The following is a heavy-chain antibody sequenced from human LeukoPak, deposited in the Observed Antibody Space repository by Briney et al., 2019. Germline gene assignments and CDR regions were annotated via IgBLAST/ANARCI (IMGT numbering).Heavy chain of an antibody. CDR1: GFTFSSYS. D-gene: IGHD1-20*01. V-gene: IGHV3-23*01. CDR2: ISASGLST. Sequence: PGGSLRLSCAASGFTFSSYSMNWVRQAPGKGLEYVSPISASGLSTYYTDSVRGRFTNSRDNSKNTLYLQMHSLRAEDTAVYYCAKETSITGAGDFWGQGALVTVSS. J-gene: IGHJ4*02. CDR3: AKETSITGAGDF.